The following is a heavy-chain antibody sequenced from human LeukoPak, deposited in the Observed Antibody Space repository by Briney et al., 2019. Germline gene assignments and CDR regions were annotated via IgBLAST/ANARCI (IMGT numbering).Heavy chain of an antibody. D-gene: IGHD5-12*01. CDR2: IYSGGST. V-gene: IGHV3-53*01. CDR3: ARDRRGYGFDY. J-gene: IGHJ4*02. Sequence: GGSLRLSCAASGFTVSSNYMSWVRQAPGKGLEWVSVIYSGGSTYYADSVKGRFTISRDNSKNTLYLQMNSLRAEDTAVYYCARDRRGYGFDYWGQGTLVTVSS. CDR1: GFTVSSNY.